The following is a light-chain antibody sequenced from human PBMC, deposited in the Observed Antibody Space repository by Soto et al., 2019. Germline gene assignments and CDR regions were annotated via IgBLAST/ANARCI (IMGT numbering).Light chain of an antibody. J-gene: IGLJ2*01. CDR3: TSYTSSSTLVV. CDR2: EVS. V-gene: IGLV2-14*01. CDR1: SSDVGGYNS. Sequence: QSALTQPASVSGSPGQSITISCTGTSSDVGGYNSVSWYQQYPGKAPKLMIYEVSNRPSGVSNRFSGSKSGNTASLTISGLQAEDEADYYCTSYTSSSTLVVFGGGTKVTVL.